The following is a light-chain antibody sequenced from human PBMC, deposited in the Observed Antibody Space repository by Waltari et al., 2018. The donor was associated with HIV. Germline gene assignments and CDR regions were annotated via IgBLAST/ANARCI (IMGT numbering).Light chain of an antibody. CDR3: QQFNSYPLT. J-gene: IGKJ4*01. V-gene: IGKV1-13*02. CDR1: QGISSA. CDR2: DAS. Sequence: AIQLTQSPSSLSASVGDRVTITCRASQGISSALVWYQQKPGKAPKLLNYDASTLESGVPSRFSGSGSGTDFTLTISSLQPEDFATYYCQQFNSYPLTFGGGTKVEIK.